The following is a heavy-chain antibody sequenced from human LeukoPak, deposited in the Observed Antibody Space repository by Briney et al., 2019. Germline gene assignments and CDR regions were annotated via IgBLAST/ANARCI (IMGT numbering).Heavy chain of an antibody. V-gene: IGHV4-59*01. CDR1: GGSISSYY. CDR2: IYSSGST. J-gene: IGHJ4*02. D-gene: IGHD7-27*01. CDR3: ARAPTGDRRGYYFDY. Sequence: SETLSLTCTVSGGSISSYYWSWIRQPPGKGLEWIGYIYSSGSTNYNPSLKSRVTISVDTPKNQFSLKLSSVTAADTAVYYCARAPTGDRRGYYFDYWGQETLVTVSS.